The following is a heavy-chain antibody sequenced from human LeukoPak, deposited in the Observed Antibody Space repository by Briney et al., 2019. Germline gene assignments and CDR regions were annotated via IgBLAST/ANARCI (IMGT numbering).Heavy chain of an antibody. CDR1: GFTFSSYS. Sequence: GGSLRLSCAASGFTFSSYSMNWVRQAPGKGLEWVSGIGGSGSHTYYADSVKGRFTISRDNSKNTMYLHMNSLRADDTALYFRARDERSIQFNFWGQGTLVTVSS. D-gene: IGHD5-24*01. CDR2: IGGSGSHT. J-gene: IGHJ4*02. CDR3: ARDERSIQFNF. V-gene: IGHV3-23*01.